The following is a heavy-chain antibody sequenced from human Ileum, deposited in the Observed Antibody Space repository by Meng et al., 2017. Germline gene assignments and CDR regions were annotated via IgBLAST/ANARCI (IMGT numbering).Heavy chain of an antibody. V-gene: IGHV3-11*01. J-gene: IGHJ4*02. CDR1: GFTFSDYY. Sequence: LVEAGGCLVKPGAFLRLSCEASGFTFSDYYMSWIRQAPGKGLEWVSYISNSGSATSYADSVEGRFTISRDNPKKSLYLQMNSLRAEDTAVYYCARGRLGADWGQGTLVTVSS. CDR3: ARGRLGAD. CDR2: ISNSGSAT. D-gene: IGHD3-10*01.